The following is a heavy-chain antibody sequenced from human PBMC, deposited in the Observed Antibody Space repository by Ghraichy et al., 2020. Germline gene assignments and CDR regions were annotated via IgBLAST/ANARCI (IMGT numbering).Heavy chain of an antibody. D-gene: IGHD6-19*01. CDR3: AKDQRYNSG. V-gene: IGHV3-23*01. J-gene: IGHJ4*02. CDR1: GFTFSSFA. Sequence: GGSLRLSCVASGFTFSSFAMSWVRQAPGKGLEWVSAISVSGRTYYADSVKGRFTISRGNSKNTLYLQMNSLRAEDTAVYYCAKDQRYNSGWGQGTLVTVSS. CDR2: ISVSGRT.